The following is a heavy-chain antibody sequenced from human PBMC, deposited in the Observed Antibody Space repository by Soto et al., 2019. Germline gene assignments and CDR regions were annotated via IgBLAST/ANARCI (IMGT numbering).Heavy chain of an antibody. CDR2: IKSKTDGGTT. V-gene: IGHV3-15*07. CDR3: TTLSITIFGVVLMDV. J-gene: IGHJ6*02. CDR1: GFTFSKAW. Sequence: GGSLRLSCAASGFTFSKAWMKWGRQAPGKGLEWVGRIKSKTDGGTTDYAAPVKGRFTISRDDSKNTLYLQMNSLKTEDTAVYYCTTLSITIFGVVLMDVWGQGTTVTVSS. D-gene: IGHD3-3*01.